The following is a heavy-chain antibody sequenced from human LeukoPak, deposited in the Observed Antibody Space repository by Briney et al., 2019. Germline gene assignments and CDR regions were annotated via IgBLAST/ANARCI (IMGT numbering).Heavy chain of an antibody. CDR1: GYTFTSYG. Sequence: ASVKVSCKASGYTFTSYGISWVRQAPGQGLEWMGWISAYNGNTNYAQKLQGRVTMTTDTSTSTAYMELRSLRSDDTAVYYCARVSLWIPPADCAFDIWGQGTMVTVSS. D-gene: IGHD2-21*01. CDR2: ISAYNGNT. CDR3: ARVSLWIPPADCAFDI. V-gene: IGHV1-18*01. J-gene: IGHJ3*02.